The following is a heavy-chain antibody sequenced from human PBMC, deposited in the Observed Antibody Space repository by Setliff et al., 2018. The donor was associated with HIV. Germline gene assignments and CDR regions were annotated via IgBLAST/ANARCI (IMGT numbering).Heavy chain of an antibody. J-gene: IGHJ4*02. Sequence: SETLSLTCTVPGGSISSTSYYWGWIRQPPGKGLEWIGTIYFSGSTYYNPSLKSRVTISVDTSKNQLSLKLSSVTAADTAMYYCARGRGVGYFDYWGQGTLVTVSS. D-gene: IGHD3-16*01. CDR1: GGSISSTSYY. CDR2: IYFSGST. CDR3: ARGRGVGYFDY. V-gene: IGHV4-39*07.